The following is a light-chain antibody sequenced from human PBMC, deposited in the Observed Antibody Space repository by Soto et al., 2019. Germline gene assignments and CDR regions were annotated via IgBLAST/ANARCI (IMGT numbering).Light chain of an antibody. V-gene: IGKV1-27*01. J-gene: IGKJ4*01. Sequence: DIQMTQSPSSLSASVGERATITCRASQSVSNNLAWYQQKPGKVPRLLVYGASTWATGIPSRFSGSGSGTEFTLTISSLQSEDFAIYYCKKYNSSPLTLGRGTKLEIK. CDR1: QSVSNN. CDR3: KKYNSSPLT. CDR2: GAS.